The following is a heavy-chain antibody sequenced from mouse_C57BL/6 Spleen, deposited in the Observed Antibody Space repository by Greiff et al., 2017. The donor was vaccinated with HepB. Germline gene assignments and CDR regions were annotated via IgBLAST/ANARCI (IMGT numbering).Heavy chain of an antibody. V-gene: IGHV5-16*01. CDR1: GFTFSDYY. J-gene: IGHJ1*03. D-gene: IGHD1-1*01. CDR2: INYDGSST. CDR3: AGDRGSYYGSYWYFDV. Sequence: EVMLVESEGGLVQPGSSMKLSCTASGFTFSDYYMAWVRQVPEKGLEWVANINYDGSSTYYLDSLKSRFIISRDNAKNILYLQMSSLKSEDTATYYCAGDRGSYYGSYWYFDVWGTGTTVTVSS.